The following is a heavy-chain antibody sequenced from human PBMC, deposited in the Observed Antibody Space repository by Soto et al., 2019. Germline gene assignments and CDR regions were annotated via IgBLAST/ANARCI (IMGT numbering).Heavy chain of an antibody. CDR3: ARGTLWLGEWEDAFDI. CDR2: IKQDGSEK. Sequence: EVQLVESGGGLVQPGGSLRLSCAASGFTFSSYWMSWVRQAPGKGLEWVANIKQDGSEKYYVDSVKGRFTISRDNAKNSLYLQMNSLRAEDTAVYYCARGTLWLGEWEDAFDIWGQGTMVTVSS. V-gene: IGHV3-7*01. J-gene: IGHJ3*02. CDR1: GFTFSSYW. D-gene: IGHD3-10*01.